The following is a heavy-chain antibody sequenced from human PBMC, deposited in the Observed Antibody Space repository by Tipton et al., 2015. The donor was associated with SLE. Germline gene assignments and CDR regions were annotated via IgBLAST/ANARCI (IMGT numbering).Heavy chain of an antibody. CDR3: AREYF. V-gene: IGHV3-7*01. CDR1: GFTFSRYW. Sequence: GSLRLSCVASGFTFSRYWMSWVRQAPGKGLEWVASIKQDGSEKNYVDSVKGRFTISRDNAKNSLYLQMNSLRAEDTAVYYCAREYFWGQGTLVTVSS. CDR2: IKQDGSEK. J-gene: IGHJ4*02.